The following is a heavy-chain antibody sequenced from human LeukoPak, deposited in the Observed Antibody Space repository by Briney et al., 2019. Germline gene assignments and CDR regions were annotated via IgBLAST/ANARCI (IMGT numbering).Heavy chain of an antibody. J-gene: IGHJ3*02. D-gene: IGHD3-3*01. CDR3: ARAITIFGDNDAFDI. V-gene: IGHV3-66*01. CDR2: IYSGGST. Sequence: GGSLRLSCAASGFTVSSNYMSWVRQAPGKGLEWVSVIYSGGSTYYADSVKGRFTISRDNSKNTLYLQMNSLRAEDTAVYYCARAITIFGDNDAFDIWGQGTMVTVPS. CDR1: GFTVSSNY.